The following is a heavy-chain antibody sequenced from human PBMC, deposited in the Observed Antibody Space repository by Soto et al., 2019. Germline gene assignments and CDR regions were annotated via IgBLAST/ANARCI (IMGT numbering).Heavy chain of an antibody. CDR2: IIPIFGTA. CDR3: ARGSNYYGSGSLGY. CDR1: RGTFSSYA. V-gene: IGHV1-69*13. D-gene: IGHD3-10*01. Sequence: SVKVSCKASRGTFSSYAISWLRQPPGQGLEWMGGIIPIFGTANYAQKFQGRVTITADESTSTAYMELSSLRSEDTAVYYCARGSNYYGSGSLGYWGQGTLVTVSS. J-gene: IGHJ4*02.